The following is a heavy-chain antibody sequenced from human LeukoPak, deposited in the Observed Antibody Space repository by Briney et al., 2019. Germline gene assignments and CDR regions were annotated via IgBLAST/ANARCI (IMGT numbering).Heavy chain of an antibody. CDR2: IIPIFGTA. CDR3: ARDREYYYDSSGYY. Sequence: SVKVSCKACGYTFTSYYMHWVRQAPGQGLEWMGRIIPIFGTANYAQKFQGRVTITADESTSTAYMELSSLRSEDTAVYYCARDREYYYDSSGYYWGQGTLVTVSS. V-gene: IGHV1-69*13. J-gene: IGHJ4*02. D-gene: IGHD3-22*01. CDR1: GYTFTSYY.